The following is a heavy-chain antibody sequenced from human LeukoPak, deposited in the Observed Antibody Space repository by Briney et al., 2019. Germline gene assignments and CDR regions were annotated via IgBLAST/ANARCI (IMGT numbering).Heavy chain of an antibody. V-gene: IGHV3-72*01. Sequence: GGSLRLSCAASGFTFSDRDMDWVRQAPGKGLEWVGRSRNKAKSHTTEYAASVKGRFTISRDNSNNSVWLQMNSLKNEDTAVYYCALWSYYYYGLDVWGQGTTVTVSS. D-gene: IGHD3-10*01. CDR3: ALWSYYYYGLDV. CDR2: SRNKAKSHTT. CDR1: GFTFSDRD. J-gene: IGHJ6*02.